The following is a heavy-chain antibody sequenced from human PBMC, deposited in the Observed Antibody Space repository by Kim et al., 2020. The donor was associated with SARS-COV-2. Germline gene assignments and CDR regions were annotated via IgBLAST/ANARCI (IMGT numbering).Heavy chain of an antibody. J-gene: IGHJ4*02. D-gene: IGHD3-16*02. CDR1: GVSTSLSS. V-gene: IGHV4-59*13. Sequence: SETLSLTCTVSGVSTSLSSWSWIRQPPGNGLEWMGYISHIGNTKYNPSLQSRATISRDTSQNQVSLKLTSVTAADTAVYYCARHSGWASYPLDYWGQGILVTVSS. CDR2: ISHIGNT. CDR3: ARHSGWASYPLDY.